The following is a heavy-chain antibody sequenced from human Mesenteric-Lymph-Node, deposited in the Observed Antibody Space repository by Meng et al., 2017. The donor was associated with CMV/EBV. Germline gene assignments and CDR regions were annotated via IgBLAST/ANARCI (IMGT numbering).Heavy chain of an antibody. J-gene: IGHJ6*02. CDR2: INPSGGST. Sequence: ASVKVSCKASGYTFTSYYMHWVRQAPGQGLEWVGIINPSGGSTSYAQKFQGRVTMTRDTSTSTVYMELSSLRSEDTAVYYCARMYYDFWSALQSRDYYYYYGMDVWGQGTTVTVSS. CDR3: ARMYYDFWSALQSRDYYYYYGMDV. V-gene: IGHV1-46*01. CDR1: GYTFTSYY. D-gene: IGHD3-3*01.